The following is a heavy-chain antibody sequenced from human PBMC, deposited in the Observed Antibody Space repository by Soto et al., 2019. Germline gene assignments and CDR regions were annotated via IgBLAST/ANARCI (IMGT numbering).Heavy chain of an antibody. Sequence: SETLSLTCAVSGGSIDSGAYSLSWIRQPPGKGLEWIGYVTHTGTAYSTPSLNGRLTLSVDSSQTQFSLKLTSVTAADSAVYYCARIHWTQSSLDYWGRGILVTVSS. J-gene: IGHJ4*02. CDR3: ARIHWTQSSLDY. CDR2: VTHTGTA. CDR1: GGSIDSGAYS. D-gene: IGHD6-19*01. V-gene: IGHV4-30-2*01.